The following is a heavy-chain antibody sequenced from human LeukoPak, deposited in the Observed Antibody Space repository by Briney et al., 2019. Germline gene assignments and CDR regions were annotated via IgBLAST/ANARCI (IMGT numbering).Heavy chain of an antibody. V-gene: IGHV4-4*07. J-gene: IGHJ5*02. CDR2: IYTSGST. Sequence: SETLFLTCTVSGGSISSYYWSWIRQPAGKGLEWIGRIYTSGSTNYNPSLKSRVTMSVDTSKNQFSLKLSSVTAADTAVYYCASTQQYCSSTSCYTNWFDPWGQGTLVTVSS. CDR1: GGSISSYY. CDR3: ASTQQYCSSTSCYTNWFDP. D-gene: IGHD2-2*02.